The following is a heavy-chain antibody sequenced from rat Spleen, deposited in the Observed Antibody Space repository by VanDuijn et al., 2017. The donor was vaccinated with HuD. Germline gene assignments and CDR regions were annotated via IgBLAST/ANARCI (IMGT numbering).Heavy chain of an antibody. V-gene: IGHV5-20*01. J-gene: IGHJ1*01. CDR1: GFTFSDYY. CDR3: TIDHYDGYYQVWYFDF. D-gene: IGHD1-12*03. Sequence: EVQLVEPGGGLVQPGRSLKLSCAASGFTFSDYYMAWVRQAPTTGLAWVVSISYDGGSTYYRDSVKGRFTISRDNAKGSLYLQMDSLRSEDTATYYCTIDHYDGYYQVWYFDFWGPGIMVTVSS. CDR2: ISYDGGST.